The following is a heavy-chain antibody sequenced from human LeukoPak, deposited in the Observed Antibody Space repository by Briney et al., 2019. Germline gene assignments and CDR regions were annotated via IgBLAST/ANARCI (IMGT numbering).Heavy chain of an antibody. CDR1: GGFISSYY. CDR2: IYYSGST. D-gene: IGHD4-11*01. CDR3: ARDHNSNRKRDYYYYYMDV. V-gene: IGHV4-59*01. Sequence: PSETLSLTCTVSGGFISSYYWSWIRQPPGKGLEWIGYIYYSGSTNYNPSLKSRVTISVDTSKNQFSLKLSSVTAADTAVYYCARDHNSNRKRDYYYYYMDVWGKGTTVTVSS. J-gene: IGHJ6*03.